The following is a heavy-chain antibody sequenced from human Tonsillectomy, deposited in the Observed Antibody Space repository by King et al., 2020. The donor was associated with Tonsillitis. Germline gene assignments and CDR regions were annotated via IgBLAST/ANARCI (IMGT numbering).Heavy chain of an antibody. CDR3: AREEKGYYVWGSYRSQGFFDY. D-gene: IGHD3-16*02. CDR1: GGTFSSYA. V-gene: IGHV1-69*12. Sequence: QLVQSGAEVKKPGSSVKVSCKASGGTFSSYAISWVRQAPGQGLEWMGGIIPIFGTANYAQKFQGRVTITADESTSTAYMELSSLRSEDTAVYYCAREEKGYYVWGSYRSQGFFDYWGQGTLVTVSS. J-gene: IGHJ4*02. CDR2: IIPIFGTA.